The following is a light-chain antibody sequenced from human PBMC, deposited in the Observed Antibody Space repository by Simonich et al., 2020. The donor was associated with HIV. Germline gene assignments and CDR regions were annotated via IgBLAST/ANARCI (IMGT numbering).Light chain of an antibody. J-gene: IGKJ3*01. CDR2: KAS. V-gene: IGKV1-5*03. Sequence: DIQMTQSPSTLSASVGDSVTITCRASQSINSWLAWYKQKSGKAPKLLIYKASSLKSGVPSRFSGSGSGTEFTLTISSLQPEDFATYYCQQSYSPPFTFGPGTKVDIK. CDR1: QSINSW. CDR3: QQSYSPPFT.